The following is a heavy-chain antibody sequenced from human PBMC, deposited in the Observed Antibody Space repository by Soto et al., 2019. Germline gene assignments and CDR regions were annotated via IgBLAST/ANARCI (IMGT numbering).Heavy chain of an antibody. D-gene: IGHD3-3*01. Sequence: GRSISLCCAACNIPFSSYALSWALQSTGEGLEWVSSISGSGGSTYYADSVKGRFTISRDNSKNTLYLQMNSLRAEDTAVYYCAREQIFGVVDPFSTYYYYGMDVWGQGT. J-gene: IGHJ6*02. CDR2: ISGSGGST. V-gene: IGHV3-23*01. CDR1: NIPFSSYA. CDR3: AREQIFGVVDPFSTYYYYGMDV.